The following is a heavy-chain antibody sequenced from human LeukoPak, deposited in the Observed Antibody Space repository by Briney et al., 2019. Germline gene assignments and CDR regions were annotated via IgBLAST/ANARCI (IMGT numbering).Heavy chain of an antibody. V-gene: IGHV3-74*01. CDR2: INSDGRKT. D-gene: IGHD3-10*01. CDR3: GRGMRDYYGLDY. Sequence: GGSLRLSCAASGFIFSSFWMHWVRQVPGKGLVWVSHINSDGRKTDYADSVRGRFTISRDNAKNTLYLQMNRLTVEDTAVYYCGRGMRDYYGLDYWGQGILVTVSS. J-gene: IGHJ4*02. CDR1: GFIFSSFW.